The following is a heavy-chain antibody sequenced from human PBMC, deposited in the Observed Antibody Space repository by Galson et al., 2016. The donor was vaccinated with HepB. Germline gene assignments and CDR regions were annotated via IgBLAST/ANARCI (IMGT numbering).Heavy chain of an antibody. CDR1: GGSISSGHYY. J-gene: IGHJ6*03. CDR2: IYTSGTT. D-gene: IGHD3-3*01. Sequence: TLSLTCTVSGGSISSGHYYWSWLRQPAGKGLEWIGRIYTSGTTYYSPSLESRVTISVDTSKNQFSLKLSSVPAADTAVYYCARDMVGFWSGSYYYYYMNVWGKGNPGHRLL. V-gene: IGHV4-61*02. CDR3: ARDMVGFWSGSYYYYYMNV.